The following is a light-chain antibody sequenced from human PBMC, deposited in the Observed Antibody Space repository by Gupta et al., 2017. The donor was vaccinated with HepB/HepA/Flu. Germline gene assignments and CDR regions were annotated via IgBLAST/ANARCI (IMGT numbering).Light chain of an antibody. J-gene: IGKJ4*01. CDR1: QSVSSY. V-gene: IGKV3-11*01. Sequence: EIVLTQSPATLSLSPGERATLSCSASQSVSSYLAWYQQKPGQAPRLLIYDASNRATGIPARFSGSGSGTDFTLTISSLEPEDVAVYYCQQSSNCPPIFGGGTKVEIK. CDR2: DAS. CDR3: QQSSNCPPI.